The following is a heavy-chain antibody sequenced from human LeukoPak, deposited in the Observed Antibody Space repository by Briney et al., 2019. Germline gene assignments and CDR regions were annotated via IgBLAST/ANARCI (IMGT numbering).Heavy chain of an antibody. CDR3: ARQGQYCSSTSCDYYFDY. V-gene: IGHV1-3*01. CDR1: GYTFTSYA. D-gene: IGHD2-2*01. CDR2: INAGNGNT. J-gene: IGHJ4*02. Sequence: ASVKVSCKASGYTFTSYAMHWVRQAPGQRLEWMGWINAGNGNTKYSQKFQGRVTITRDTSASTAYMELSSLRSEDTAVYYCARQGQYCSSTSCDYYFDYWGQGTLVTVSS.